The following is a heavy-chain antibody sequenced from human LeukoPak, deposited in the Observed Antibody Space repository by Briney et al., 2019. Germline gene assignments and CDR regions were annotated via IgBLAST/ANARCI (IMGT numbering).Heavy chain of an antibody. CDR1: GFTFSSYA. CDR3: AKEFYDSSGYYLACFDY. J-gene: IGHJ4*02. CDR2: ISGSGGST. D-gene: IGHD3-22*01. Sequence: PGGSLRLSCAASGFTFSSYAMSWVRQAPGKGLEWVSAISGSGGSTYYADSVKGRFTISRDNSKNTLYLQMNSLRAEDTAVYYCAKEFYDSSGYYLACFDYWGQGTLVTVSS. V-gene: IGHV3-23*01.